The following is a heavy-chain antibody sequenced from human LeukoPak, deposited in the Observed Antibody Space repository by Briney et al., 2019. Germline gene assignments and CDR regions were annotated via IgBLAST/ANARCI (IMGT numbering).Heavy chain of an antibody. V-gene: IGHV1-18*01. J-gene: IGHJ4*02. CDR3: ARIAERQLDYYFDY. D-gene: IGHD6-13*01. CDR2: ISAYNGDT. CDR1: GFTFTNYG. Sequence: GASVKVSCKASGFTFTNYGFTWVRQAPGQGLEGMGWISAYNGDTNYAQKLQGRGTITTDTSTGTAYMELRSLRSDDTAVYYCARIAERQLDYYFDYWGQGTLVTVSS.